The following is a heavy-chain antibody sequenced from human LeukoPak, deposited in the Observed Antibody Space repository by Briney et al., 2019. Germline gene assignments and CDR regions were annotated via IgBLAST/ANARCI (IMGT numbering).Heavy chain of an antibody. J-gene: IGHJ3*02. V-gene: IGHV3-23*01. D-gene: IGHD4-17*01. Sequence: GGSLRLSCVGSGFTFSSSPMSWVRQAPGKGLEWVSGIRGSGVDTFYADSVEGRFTISRDNSKNTLYLQMNSLRAEDTAVYYCAKDQYGEAFDIWGPGTMVTVSS. CDR3: AKDQYGEAFDI. CDR1: GFTFSSSP. CDR2: IRGSGVDT.